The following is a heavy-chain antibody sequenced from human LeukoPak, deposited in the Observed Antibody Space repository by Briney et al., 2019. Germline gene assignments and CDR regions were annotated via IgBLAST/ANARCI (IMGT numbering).Heavy chain of an antibody. V-gene: IGHV4-59*08. Sequence: SETLSLPRTVSGGSIRSYYWSWIRQPPGEGLEWIGYIYYSGSTNYNPSLKSRVTISVDTSKNQFSLKLSSVTAADTAVYYCARQSIAVAGTGAVGDYWGQGTLVTVSS. CDR1: GGSIRSYY. D-gene: IGHD6-19*01. CDR3: ARQSIAVAGTGAVGDY. CDR2: IYYSGST. J-gene: IGHJ4*02.